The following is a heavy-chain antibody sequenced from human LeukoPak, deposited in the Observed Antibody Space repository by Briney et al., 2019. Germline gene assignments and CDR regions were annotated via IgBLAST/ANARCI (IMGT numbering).Heavy chain of an antibody. V-gene: IGHV5-51*01. Sequence: GESLKISCKGSGYSFASYWIGWVRQMPGKGLESMGIIYPGDSETRYSPSFQGQVTISADKSISTAFLHWSSLKASDTAMYYCATNFMVRGVPNWFDPWGQGTLVTVSS. J-gene: IGHJ5*02. CDR2: IYPGDSET. CDR3: ATNFMVRGVPNWFDP. CDR1: GYSFASYW. D-gene: IGHD3-10*01.